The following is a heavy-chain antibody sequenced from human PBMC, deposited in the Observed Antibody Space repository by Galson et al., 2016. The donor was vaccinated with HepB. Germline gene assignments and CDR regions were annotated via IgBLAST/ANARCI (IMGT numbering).Heavy chain of an antibody. CDR2: INGGNGNT. D-gene: IGHD2-2*02. Sequence: SVKVSCKASGFTFTKYAMHWVRQAPGQRLEWMGWINGGNGNTKYSQKFQGRVTITRDTSASTAYMELSSLRSQDTAVYYCASQLIYAVWGGLDYWGQGTLVTVSS. CDR3: ASQLIYAVWGGLDY. CDR1: GFTFTKYA. J-gene: IGHJ4*02. V-gene: IGHV1-3*01.